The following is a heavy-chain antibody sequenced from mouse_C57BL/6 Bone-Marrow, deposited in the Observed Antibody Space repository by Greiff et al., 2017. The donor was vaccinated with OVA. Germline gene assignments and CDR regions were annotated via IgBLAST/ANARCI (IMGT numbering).Heavy chain of an antibody. J-gene: IGHJ2*01. V-gene: IGHV1-69*01. Sequence: QVQLQQPGAELVMPGASVKLSCKASGYTFTSYWMHWVKQRPGQGLEWIGEIDPSDSYTNYNQKFKGKSTLTVDKSSSTAYMQLSSLTSEDSAVDYCARSLYYGKGDFDYWGRGTTLTVSS. CDR2: IDPSDSYT. D-gene: IGHD2-1*01. CDR1: GYTFTSYW. CDR3: ARSLYYGKGDFDY.